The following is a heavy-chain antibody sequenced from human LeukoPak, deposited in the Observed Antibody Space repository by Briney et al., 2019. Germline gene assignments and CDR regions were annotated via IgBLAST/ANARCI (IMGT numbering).Heavy chain of an antibody. CDR3: ARRPGN. V-gene: IGHV3-53*01. D-gene: IGHD1-14*01. CDR2: IYSGGAI. CDR1: GFTFSSYW. Sequence: QPRGSLRLSCAASGFTFSSYWMSWVRQAPGKGLEWVSLIYSGGAIRYADSVKGRFTISRDSSKNTLFLQMNDLTVEDTARYYCARRPGNWGQGILVTVSS. J-gene: IGHJ4*02.